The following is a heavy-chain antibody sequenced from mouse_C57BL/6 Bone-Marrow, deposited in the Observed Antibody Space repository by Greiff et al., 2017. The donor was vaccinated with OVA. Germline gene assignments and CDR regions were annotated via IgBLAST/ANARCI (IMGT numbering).Heavy chain of an antibody. Sequence: EVKLVESGGGLVQPKGSLKLSCAASGFSFNTYAMNWVRQAPGKGLEWVARIRSKSNNYATYYADSVKDRFTISREDSESMLYLQMNKLRSEDTAVYYCERHGNYYAMGYWGQGTSVTVSS. V-gene: IGHV10-1*01. CDR2: IRSKSNNYAT. D-gene: IGHD2-1*01. CDR1: GFSFNTYA. J-gene: IGHJ4*01. CDR3: ERHGNYYAMGY.